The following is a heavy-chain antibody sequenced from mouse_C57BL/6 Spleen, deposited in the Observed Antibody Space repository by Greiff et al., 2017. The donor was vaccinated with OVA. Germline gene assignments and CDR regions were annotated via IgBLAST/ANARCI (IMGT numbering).Heavy chain of an antibody. CDR1: GFTFSSYA. V-gene: IGHV5-4*01. CDR3: ARVYGSSKDYFDY. J-gene: IGHJ2*01. Sequence: EVHLVESGGGLVKPGGSLKLSCAASGFTFSSYAMSWVRQTPEKRLEWVATISDGGSYTYYPNNVKGRFTISRDNAKNNLYLQMSHLKSEDTAMYDCARVYGSSKDYFDYWGQGTTLTVSS. CDR2: ISDGGSYT. D-gene: IGHD1-1*01.